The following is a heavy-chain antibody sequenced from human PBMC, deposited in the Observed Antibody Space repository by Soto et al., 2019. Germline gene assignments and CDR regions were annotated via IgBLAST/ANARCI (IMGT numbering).Heavy chain of an antibody. CDR2: INPNSGGT. D-gene: IGHD2-2*01. V-gene: IGHV1-2*04. CDR1: GYTFTGYY. J-gene: IGHJ6*02. Sequence: ASVKVSCKASGYTFTGYYMHWVRQAPGQGLEWMGWINPNSGGTNYAQKFQGWVTMTRDTSISTAYMELSRLRSDDTAVYYCARASSDCSSKRCSHYYYYGMDVWGQGTTVTVS. CDR3: ARASSDCSSKRCSHYYYYGMDV.